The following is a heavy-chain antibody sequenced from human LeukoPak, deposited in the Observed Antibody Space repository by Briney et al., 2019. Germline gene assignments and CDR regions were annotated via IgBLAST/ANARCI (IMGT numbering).Heavy chain of an antibody. J-gene: IGHJ6*03. D-gene: IGHD2-2*01. CDR3: ARGPCASTSCYDFPYYYMDV. V-gene: IGHV4-4*07. Sequence: PPETLSLTCTVSGDSITRYYWSWIRQPAGKGLEWIGRFYDSGNTNYNPSLKSRVTMSVDTSKNQFSLDLRSVTAADTAVYYCARGPCASTSCYDFPYYYMDVWGKGTTVTVSS. CDR2: FYDSGNT. CDR1: GDSITRYY.